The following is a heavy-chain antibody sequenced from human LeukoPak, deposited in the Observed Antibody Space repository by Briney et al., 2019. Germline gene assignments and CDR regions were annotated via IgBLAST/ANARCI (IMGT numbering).Heavy chain of an antibody. D-gene: IGHD2/OR15-2a*01. CDR2: ISSSSTI. CDR1: GFMLSSYS. Sequence: PGGSLRLSCAASGFMLSSYSMNWVRQAPGKGLEWVSYISSSSTIYYADSVKGRFTISRDNAKKSLYLQMNSLRDEDTAVYYCARDGCGVIVCSDCWGQGTLVTVSA. J-gene: IGHJ4*02. CDR3: ARDGCGVIVCSDC. V-gene: IGHV3-48*02.